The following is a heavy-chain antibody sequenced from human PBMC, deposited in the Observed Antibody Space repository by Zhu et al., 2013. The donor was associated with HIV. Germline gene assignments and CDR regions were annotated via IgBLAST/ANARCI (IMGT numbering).Heavy chain of an antibody. J-gene: IGHJ5*02. D-gene: IGHD3-9*01. CDR3: IRRAFLHDRXWFDP. Sequence: QVQLVQSGAEVKKPGSSVKVSCKASGGTFSNYTITWVRQAPGQGPEWMGGIIPIFGSANYAQRFQGRVTITADESTRTAYMELSTLRSEDTAVYYCIRRAFLHDRXWFDPWGPGNPGHRLL. CDR2: IIPIFGSA. V-gene: IGHV1-69*01. CDR1: GGTFSNYT.